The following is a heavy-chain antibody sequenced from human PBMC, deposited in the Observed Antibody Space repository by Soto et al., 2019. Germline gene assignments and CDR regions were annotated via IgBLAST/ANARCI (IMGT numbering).Heavy chain of an antibody. D-gene: IGHD3-22*01. CDR2: MYYSGGA. V-gene: IGHV4-59*08. Sequence: SETLSLTCTVSGDSVSGNYWSWIRQPPGKQLEWIGYMYYSGGANYNPSLKSRVTMSVDTSMNQFSLTLSSASAADTAMYYCASYKRMIEDFCGQGILDTGSS. CDR1: GDSVSGNY. CDR3: ASYKRMIEDF. J-gene: IGHJ4*02.